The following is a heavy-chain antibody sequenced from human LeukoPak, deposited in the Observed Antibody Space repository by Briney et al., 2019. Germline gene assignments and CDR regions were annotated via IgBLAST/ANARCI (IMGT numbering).Heavy chain of an antibody. J-gene: IGHJ4*02. CDR2: IYFSGST. D-gene: IGHD3-9*01. Sequence: SETLSLTCSVSVGSISDTTYFWGWIRQPPGKGLEWIGSIYFSGSTYYNPSLKSRVTVSIDTSSNQFSLKLTSVAAAETAVYYCARSGYYDILSGYLYFFDYWGQGTLVTVSS. CDR3: ARSGYYDILSGYLYFFDY. V-gene: IGHV4-39*01. CDR1: VGSISDTTYF.